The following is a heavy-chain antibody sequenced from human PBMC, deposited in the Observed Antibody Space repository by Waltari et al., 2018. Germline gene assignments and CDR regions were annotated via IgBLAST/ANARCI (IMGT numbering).Heavy chain of an antibody. CDR1: GGSISSSNYY. CDR2: SYYFGST. V-gene: IGHV4-39*01. CDR3: ARAGYYDSSGYYWGFDP. Sequence: QLQLQESGPGLVKPSETLSLTCTVSGGSISSSNYYWGWIRQPPGKGQEWIGSSYYFGSTYTNPSLKIRVTMSVDTSKNQFYLKLNSGAAADTAVDDCARAGYYDSSGYYWGFDPWGQGTLVTVSS. J-gene: IGHJ5*02. D-gene: IGHD3-22*01.